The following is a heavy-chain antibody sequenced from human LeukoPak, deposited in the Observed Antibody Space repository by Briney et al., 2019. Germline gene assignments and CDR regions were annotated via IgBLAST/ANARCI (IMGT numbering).Heavy chain of an antibody. CDR1: GYSFTSYW. J-gene: IGHJ4*02. Sequence: GESLRISCKGSGYSFTSYWIGWVRQMPGKGLEWMGIIYPGDSDTRYSPSFQGQVTISADKSISTAYLQWSSLKASDTAMYYCARSLGFDSSGYYGGYWGQGTLVTVSS. V-gene: IGHV5-51*01. CDR2: IYPGDSDT. CDR3: ARSLGFDSSGYYGGY. D-gene: IGHD3-22*01.